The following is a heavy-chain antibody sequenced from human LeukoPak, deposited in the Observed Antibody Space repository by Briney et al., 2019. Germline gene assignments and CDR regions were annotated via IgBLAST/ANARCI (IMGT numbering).Heavy chain of an antibody. CDR2: INHSGST. CDR3: ARDISSGWMNWFDP. J-gene: IGHJ5*02. Sequence: SETVSLTCAVYGGSFNDYYWGWIRQPPGKGLEWIGEINHSGSTKYNPSMKSRVTISVDTSKNQFSLKLSSVTAADTAVYYCARDISSGWMNWFDPWGQGTLVTVSS. CDR1: GGSFNDYY. V-gene: IGHV4-34*01. D-gene: IGHD6-19*01.